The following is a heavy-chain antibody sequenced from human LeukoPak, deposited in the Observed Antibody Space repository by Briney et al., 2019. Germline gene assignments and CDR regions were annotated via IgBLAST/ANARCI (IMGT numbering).Heavy chain of an antibody. CDR2: ISWNSGSI. CDR1: GFTFDDYA. V-gene: IGHV3-9*01. D-gene: IGHD6-13*01. J-gene: IGHJ3*02. CDR3: ARETAADLNDAFDI. Sequence: GRSLRLSCAASGFTFDDYAMHWVRQAPGKGLEWVSGISWNSGSIGYADSVKGRFTISRDNAKNSLYLQMNSLRAEDTAVYYCARETAADLNDAFDIWGQGTMVTVSS.